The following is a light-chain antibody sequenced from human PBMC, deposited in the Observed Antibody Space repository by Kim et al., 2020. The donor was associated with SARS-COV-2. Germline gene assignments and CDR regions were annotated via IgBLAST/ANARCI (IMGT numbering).Light chain of an antibody. CDR2: SDN. CDR3: QIWDNTIVV. CDR1: NIGSNS. Sequence: SYELTQPLSVSVALGQTARITCGGTNIGSNSVHWYQQKPGQAPVLVIHSDNNRPSGIPERFSGSKSGNTATLTISRAQDGDEADYYCQIWDNTIVVFGGGTKLSVL. J-gene: IGLJ2*01. V-gene: IGLV3-9*01.